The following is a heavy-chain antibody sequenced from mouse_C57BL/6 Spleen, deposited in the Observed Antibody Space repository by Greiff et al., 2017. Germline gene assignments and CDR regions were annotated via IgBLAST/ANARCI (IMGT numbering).Heavy chain of an antibody. Sequence: QVQLQQPGAELVRPGSSVKLSCKASGYTFTSYWMHWVKQRPIQGLEWIGNIDPSDSETHYNQKFKDKATLTVDKSSSTAYMQLSSLTSEDSAVYYCAITTVVSRWYFDVWGTGTTVTVSS. CDR3: AITTVVSRWYFDV. CDR2: IDPSDSET. J-gene: IGHJ1*03. V-gene: IGHV1-52*01. CDR1: GYTFTSYW. D-gene: IGHD1-1*01.